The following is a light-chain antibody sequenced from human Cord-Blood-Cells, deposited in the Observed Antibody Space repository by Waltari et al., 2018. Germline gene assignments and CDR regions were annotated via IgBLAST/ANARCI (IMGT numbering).Light chain of an antibody. CDR1: SLISSY. V-gene: IGLV3-19*01. CDR3: NSRDSSGNHLV. CDR2: GEN. Sequence: SSELTQDPAVSVALGQTVRSTCPRDSLISSYASWYQQKPGQAPVLVIYGENNRPSGIPAGFSGSSSGNTASLTIPGAQAEDEADYYCNSRDSSGNHLVFGGGTKLTVL. J-gene: IGLJ3*02.